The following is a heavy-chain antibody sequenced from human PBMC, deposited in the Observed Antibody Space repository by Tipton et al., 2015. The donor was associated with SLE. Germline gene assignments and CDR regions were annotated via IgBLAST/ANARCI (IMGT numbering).Heavy chain of an antibody. D-gene: IGHD6-19*01. Sequence: SLRLSCAASGFTFSSYAMHWVRQAPGKGLEWVAVISYDGSNKYYADSVKGRFTISRDNAKNTLYLQMNSLRAEDTAVYYCAREGSSGWYGGFYYYYGMDGWGKATTVTVSS. CDR1: GFTFSSYA. J-gene: IGHJ6*04. V-gene: IGHV3-30-3*01. CDR2: ISYDGSNK. CDR3: AREGSSGWYGGFYYYYGMDG.